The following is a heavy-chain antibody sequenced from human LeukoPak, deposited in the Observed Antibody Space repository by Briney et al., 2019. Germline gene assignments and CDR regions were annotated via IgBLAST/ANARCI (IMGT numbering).Heavy chain of an antibody. CDR3: ARFRWELPYDY. CDR2: ISSSGSTI. J-gene: IGHJ4*02. Sequence: GGSLRLSCAASGFTFSSYAMSWVRQAPGKGLEWVSYISSSGSTIYYADSVKGRFTISRDNAKNSLYLQMNSLRAEDTAVYYCARFRWELPYDYWGQGTLVTVSS. D-gene: IGHD1-26*01. V-gene: IGHV3-48*04. CDR1: GFTFSSYA.